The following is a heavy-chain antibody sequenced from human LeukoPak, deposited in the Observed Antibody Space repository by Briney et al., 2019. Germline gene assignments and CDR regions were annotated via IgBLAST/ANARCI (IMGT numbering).Heavy chain of an antibody. CDR3: ARENPGSYSSSSSLGGDPFDI. Sequence: SETLSLTCTVSGGSISSYYWSWIRQPPGKGLEWIGYIYYSGSTNYNPSLKSRVTISVDTSKNQFSLKLSSVTAADTAVYYCARENPGSYSSSSSLGGDPFDIWGQGTMVTVSS. CDR1: GGSISSYY. D-gene: IGHD6-13*01. V-gene: IGHV4-59*01. CDR2: IYYSGST. J-gene: IGHJ3*02.